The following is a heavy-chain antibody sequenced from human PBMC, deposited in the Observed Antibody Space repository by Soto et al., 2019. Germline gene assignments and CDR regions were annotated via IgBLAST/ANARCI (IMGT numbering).Heavy chain of an antibody. Sequence: QVQLQESGPGLVKPSQTLSLTCTVSGGSISSGDYYWSWIRQPPGKGLEWIGYIYYSGSTYYNPSLKRRVTIAVDTCKNQFSLKLSSVTAADTAVYYCARGGSGYTMLAFDYWGQGTLVTVSS. CDR2: IYYSGST. CDR1: GGSISSGDYY. D-gene: IGHD3-22*01. V-gene: IGHV4-30-4*01. CDR3: ARGGSGYTMLAFDY. J-gene: IGHJ4*02.